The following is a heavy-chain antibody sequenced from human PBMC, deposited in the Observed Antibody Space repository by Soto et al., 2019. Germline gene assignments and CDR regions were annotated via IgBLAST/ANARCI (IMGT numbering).Heavy chain of an antibody. V-gene: IGHV4-39*01. CDR2: IYYSGST. J-gene: IGHJ4*02. Sequence: QLQLQESGPGLVKPSETLSLTCTVSGGSISSSSYYWGWIRQPPGKGLEWIGSIYYSGSTYYNPSLKSRVNISVDTSKNQFSLKLSSVTAADTAVYYCARLEGIAAAGLDYWGQGTLVTVSS. D-gene: IGHD6-13*01. CDR3: ARLEGIAAAGLDY. CDR1: GGSISSSSYY.